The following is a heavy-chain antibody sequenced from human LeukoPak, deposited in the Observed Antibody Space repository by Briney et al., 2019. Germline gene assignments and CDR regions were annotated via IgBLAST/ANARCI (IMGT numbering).Heavy chain of an antibody. Sequence: GGSLRLSCVTSGFTFSSYGMHWVRQVPGKGLEWVAVISYDAKSNYHVDSVKGRFTISRDNSKNTLYLQMNSLRAEDTAVYYCAKDWGSYYYDSSGYPSPSQGFDYWGQGTLVTVSS. CDR2: ISYDAKSN. D-gene: IGHD3-22*01. CDR3: AKDWGSYYYDSSGYPSPSQGFDY. CDR1: GFTFSSYG. J-gene: IGHJ4*02. V-gene: IGHV3-30*18.